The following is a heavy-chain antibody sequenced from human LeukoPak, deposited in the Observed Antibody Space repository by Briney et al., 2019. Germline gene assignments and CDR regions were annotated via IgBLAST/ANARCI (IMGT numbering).Heavy chain of an antibody. D-gene: IGHD3-22*01. CDR3: ATDNPGRDYDSSGLFDY. CDR2: INPSGGST. CDR1: GYTFTSYY. Sequence: EASVKVSCKASGYTFTSYYMHWVRQAPGQGLEWMGIINPSGGSTSYAQKFQGRVTMTEDTSTDTAYMELSSLRSEDTAVYYCATDNPGRDYDSSGLFDYWGQGTLVTVSS. V-gene: IGHV1-46*01. J-gene: IGHJ4*02.